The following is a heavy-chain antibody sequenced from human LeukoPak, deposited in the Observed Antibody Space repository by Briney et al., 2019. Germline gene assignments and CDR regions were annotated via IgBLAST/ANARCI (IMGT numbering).Heavy chain of an antibody. CDR2: IYYIGST. J-gene: IGHJ4*02. CDR3: ARDSWY. Sequence: PSETLSLTCTVSGGSISSGDDYWSWIRQHPGKGLEWIGYIYYIGSTSYNPSLKSRITISIDTSKNQFSLKLSSVTAADTAVYYCARDSWYWGQGTLVTVSS. CDR1: GGSISSGDDY. V-gene: IGHV4-31*03.